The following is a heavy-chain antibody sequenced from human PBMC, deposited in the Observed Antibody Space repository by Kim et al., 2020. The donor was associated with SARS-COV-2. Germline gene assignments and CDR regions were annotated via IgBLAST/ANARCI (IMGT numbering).Heavy chain of an antibody. CDR2: GGGP. Sequence: GGGPYSADSLEGRFTIARDNAKRTLYLQMNGLRADDTAIYYCAKGHGDHWGQGTLVTVSS. CDR3: AKGHGDH. J-gene: IGHJ4*02. V-gene: IGHV3-23*01.